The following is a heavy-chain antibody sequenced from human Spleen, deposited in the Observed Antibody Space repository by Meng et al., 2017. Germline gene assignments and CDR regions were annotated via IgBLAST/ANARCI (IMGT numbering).Heavy chain of an antibody. D-gene: IGHD4-11*01. Sequence: QGQLQQWGAGLLQPSATLSLTCVVSGGSFSDYYWSWIRQPPGKGLEWIGEINHSGSTNYNPSLESRATISVDTSQNNLSLKLSSVTAADSAVYYCARGPTTMAHDFDYWGQGTLVTVSS. J-gene: IGHJ4*02. CDR1: GGSFSDYY. CDR3: ARGPTTMAHDFDY. V-gene: IGHV4-34*01. CDR2: INHSGST.